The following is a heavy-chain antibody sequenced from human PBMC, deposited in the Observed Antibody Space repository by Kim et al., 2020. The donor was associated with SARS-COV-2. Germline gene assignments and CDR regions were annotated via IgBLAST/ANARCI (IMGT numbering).Heavy chain of an antibody. V-gene: IGHV3-7*01. CDR2: IKYDESER. Sequence: GGSLRLSCIASGFSFSNYWMAWVRQAPGKGPEWVANIKYDESERYYVDSVNGRFIISRDNGKRSLYLQMDSLRAEDTALYYCARDVGGNLENWGQGTLVTVSS. CDR3: ARDVGGNLEN. D-gene: IGHD2-15*01. CDR1: GFSFSNYW. J-gene: IGHJ4*02.